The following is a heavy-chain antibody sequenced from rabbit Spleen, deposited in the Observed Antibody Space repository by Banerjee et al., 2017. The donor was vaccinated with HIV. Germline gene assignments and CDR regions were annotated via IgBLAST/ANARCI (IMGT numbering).Heavy chain of an antibody. CDR3: ARDTSTSFSTSGKDL. V-gene: IGHV1S40*01. CDR1: GFSFNSGYD. J-gene: IGHJ6*01. CDR2: IYAGSSGNT. D-gene: IGHD1-1*01. Sequence: QSLEESGGGLVKPEASLTLTCKASGFSFNSGYDMCWVRQAPGKGLEWIACIYAGSSGNTYSATRAKGRFTISKTSPTTVTLQMTSLTAADTATYFCARDTSTSFSTSGKDLWGPGSLVTVS.